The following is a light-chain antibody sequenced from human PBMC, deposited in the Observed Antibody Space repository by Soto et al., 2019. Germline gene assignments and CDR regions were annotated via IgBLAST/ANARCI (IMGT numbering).Light chain of an antibody. Sequence: QSVRTQPPSASRTPGQRVTISCSGSSSNIGSNTVNWYQQLPGTAPKLLIYSNNQRPSGVPDRFSGSKSGTSASLAISGLQSEDEADYYCAAWDDSLNGWVFGGGTQLTV. CDR3: AAWDDSLNGWV. CDR2: SNN. V-gene: IGLV1-44*01. J-gene: IGLJ3*02. CDR1: SSNIGSNT.